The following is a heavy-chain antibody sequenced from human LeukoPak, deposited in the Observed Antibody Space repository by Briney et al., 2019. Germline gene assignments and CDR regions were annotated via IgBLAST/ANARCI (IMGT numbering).Heavy chain of an antibody. Sequence: TTSETLSLTCNVSGASMSNYYWVWIRQPPGKGLEWIGSIYHSGTTYSGSTYYNPSLKSRVTISVDTSKNQFSLQLSSVTAADTAVYYCAMRSTVTPLYYYYYMDVWGKGTTVTISS. J-gene: IGHJ6*03. CDR1: GASMSNYY. CDR3: AMRSTVTPLYYYYYMDV. D-gene: IGHD4-17*01. V-gene: IGHV4-59*05. CDR2: IYHSGTTYSGST.